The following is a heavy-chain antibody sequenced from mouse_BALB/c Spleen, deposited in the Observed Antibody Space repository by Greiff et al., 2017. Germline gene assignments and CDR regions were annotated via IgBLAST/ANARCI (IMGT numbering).Heavy chain of an antibody. CDR3: ARSWDYYGSSPFAY. J-gene: IGHJ3*01. Sequence: VQLQESGPGLVKPSQSLSLTCTVTGYSITSDYAWNWIRQFPGNKLEWMGYISYSGSTSYNPSLKSRISITRDTSKNQFFLQLNSVTTEDTATYYCARSWDYYGSSPFAYWGQGTLVTVSA. CDR1: GYSITSDYA. V-gene: IGHV3-2*02. CDR2: ISYSGST. D-gene: IGHD1-1*01.